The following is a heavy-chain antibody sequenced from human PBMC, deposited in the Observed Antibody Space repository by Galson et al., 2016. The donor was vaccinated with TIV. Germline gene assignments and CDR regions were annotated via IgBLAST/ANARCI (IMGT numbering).Heavy chain of an antibody. V-gene: IGHV3-21*06. D-gene: IGHD3-22*01. CDR2: ISSYSSYI. CDR3: VRDAPTDGSGYSGGYFDS. Sequence: SLRLSCAASGFTFNTCGMNWVRQAPGKGLECISSISSYSSYIYYADSVRGRFTISRDNAKNSVYLQMNSLRVEDTAVYYCVRDAPTDGSGYSGGYFDSWGQGTLVAVSS. CDR1: GFTFNTCG. J-gene: IGHJ4*02.